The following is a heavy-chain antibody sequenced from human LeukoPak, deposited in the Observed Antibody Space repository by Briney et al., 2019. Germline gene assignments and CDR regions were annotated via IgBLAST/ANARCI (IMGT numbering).Heavy chain of an antibody. J-gene: IGHJ4*02. CDR2: INSDGSST. Sequence: GGSLRLAWAAAGFTLGSYWMHWVRQAPGKGLVWVSRINSDGSSTSYADSVKGRFTISRDNAKNSLYLQMNSLRAEDTAVYYCAKGGGWLYYFDYWGQGSRVTVSS. D-gene: IGHD6-19*01. CDR3: AKGGGWLYYFDY. CDR1: GFTLGSYW. V-gene: IGHV3-74*01.